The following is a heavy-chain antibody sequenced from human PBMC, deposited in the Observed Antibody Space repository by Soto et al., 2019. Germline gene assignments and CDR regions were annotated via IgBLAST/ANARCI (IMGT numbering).Heavy chain of an antibody. Sequence: PSETLSLTCTVSGGSISSSSYYWGWIRQPPGKGLEWIGSIYYSGSTYYNLSLKSRVTISADTSKNQFSLKLSSVTAADTAVYYCARTRDYYGSGSYYIHYGMDVWGQGTTVTVSS. CDR1: GGSISSSSYY. D-gene: IGHD3-10*01. J-gene: IGHJ6*02. V-gene: IGHV4-39*01. CDR3: ARTRDYYGSGSYYIHYGMDV. CDR2: IYYSGST.